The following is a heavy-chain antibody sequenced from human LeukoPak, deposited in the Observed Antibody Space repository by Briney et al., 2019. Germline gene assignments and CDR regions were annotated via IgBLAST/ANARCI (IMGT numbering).Heavy chain of an antibody. CDR2: INPNSGGT. CDR3: ARDTQRIAAAVVLNYFDY. D-gene: IGHD6-13*01. CDR1: GYTFTDYY. V-gene: IGHV1-2*02. J-gene: IGHJ4*02. Sequence: ASVKVSCKASGYTFTDYYLHWVRQAPGQGLEWMGWINPNSGGTNYAQRFQGRVTMTRDTSISTAYMELSRLRSDDTAVYYCARDTQRIAAAVVLNYFDYWGQGTLVTVSA.